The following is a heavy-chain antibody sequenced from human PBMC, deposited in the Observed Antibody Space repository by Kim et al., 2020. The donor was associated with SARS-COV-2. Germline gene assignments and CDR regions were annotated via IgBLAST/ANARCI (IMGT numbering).Heavy chain of an antibody. D-gene: IGHD3-3*01. V-gene: IGHV3-74*01. CDR2: INSDGSST. Sequence: GGSLRLSCAASGFTFSSYWMHWVRQAPGKGLVWVSRINSDGSSTSYADSVKGRVTISRDNAKNTLYMQMNSLRAEDTAVYYCARFAVFTIFGVVTGNYYYMAVWGKETTVTVSS. CDR3: ARFAVFTIFGVVTGNYYYMAV. J-gene: IGHJ6*03. CDR1: GFTFSSYW.